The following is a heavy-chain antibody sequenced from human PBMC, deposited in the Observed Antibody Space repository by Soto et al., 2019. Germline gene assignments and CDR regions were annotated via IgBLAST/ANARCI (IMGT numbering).Heavy chain of an antibody. J-gene: IGHJ4*02. CDR1: GFTFSSYG. V-gene: IGHV3-23*01. CDR3: AKASAPGGTYFPLWF. D-gene: IGHD1-26*01. Sequence: GGSLRLSCAASGFTFSSYGMSWVRQAPGKGLEWVSSISGSGGSTYYADSVKGRFTISRDNSKNTLYLQMNSLRAEDTAVYYCAKASAPGGTYFPLWFWGQGTLVTVSS. CDR2: ISGSGGST.